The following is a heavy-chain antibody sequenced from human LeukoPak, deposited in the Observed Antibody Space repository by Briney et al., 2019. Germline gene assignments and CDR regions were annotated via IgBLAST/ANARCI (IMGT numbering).Heavy chain of an antibody. CDR1: GFTFSNYV. CDR2: ISSSSSTI. Sequence: PGGSLRLSCAASGFTFSNYVMSWVRQAPGKGLEWVSYISSSSSTIYYADSVKGRFTISRDNAKNSLYLQMNSLRAEDTAVYYCARDSYYYGSGSTPLRDYYYYGMDVWGQGTTVTVSS. V-gene: IGHV3-48*01. J-gene: IGHJ6*02. D-gene: IGHD3-10*01. CDR3: ARDSYYYGSGSTPLRDYYYYGMDV.